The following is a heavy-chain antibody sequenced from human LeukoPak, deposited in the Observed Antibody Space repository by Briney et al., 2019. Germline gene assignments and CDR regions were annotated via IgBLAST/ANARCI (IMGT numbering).Heavy chain of an antibody. CDR2: IWFDGKNQ. J-gene: IGHJ6*02. CDR1: GFILNSYG. Sequence: GRSLRLSCAASGFILNSYGMHWVRQAPGKGLEWVADIWFDGKNQHFADSVRGRFAISRNNSKNTVYLQINSLRAEDTAVYYCARDRHCVNGVCHSPAGMDVWGQGTTVTVSS. D-gene: IGHD2-8*01. V-gene: IGHV3-33*01. CDR3: ARDRHCVNGVCHSPAGMDV.